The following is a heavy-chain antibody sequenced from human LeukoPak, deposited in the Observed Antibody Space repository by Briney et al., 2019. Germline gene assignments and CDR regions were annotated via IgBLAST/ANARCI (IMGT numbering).Heavy chain of an antibody. CDR2: ISSSSSYI. CDR1: GFTFSSYS. CDR3: AKGEIAAIDY. Sequence: GGSLRLSCAASGFTFSSYSMNWVRQAPGKGLEWVSSISSSSSYIYYADSVKGRFTISRDNAKNSPYLQMNSLRAEDTAVYYCAKGEIAAIDYWGQGTLVTVSS. V-gene: IGHV3-21*01. D-gene: IGHD6-6*01. J-gene: IGHJ4*02.